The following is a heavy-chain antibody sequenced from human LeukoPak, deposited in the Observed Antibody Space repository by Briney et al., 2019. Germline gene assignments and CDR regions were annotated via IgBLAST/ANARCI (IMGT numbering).Heavy chain of an antibody. J-gene: IGHJ4*02. CDR2: IYHSGST. D-gene: IGHD4-17*01. V-gene: IGHV4-4*02. CDR1: GGSISSSNW. CDR3: ATGYADYGGAADY. Sequence: SETLSLTCAVSGGSISSSNWRSWVRQPPGKGLEWIGEIYHSGSTNYNPSLKSRVTISVDKSKNQFSLKLSSVTAADTAVYYCATGYADYGGAADYWGQGTLVTVSS.